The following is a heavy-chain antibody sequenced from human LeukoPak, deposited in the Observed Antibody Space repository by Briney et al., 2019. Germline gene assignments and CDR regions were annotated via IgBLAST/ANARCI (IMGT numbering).Heavy chain of an antibody. D-gene: IGHD3-16*02. J-gene: IGHJ4*02. CDR2: ISGSGGST. V-gene: IGHV3-53*01. Sequence: GGSLRLSCAASGFTVSSNYMSWVRRAPGKGLEWVSAISGSGGSTYYADSVKGRFTISRDNSKNTLYLQMNSLRAEDTAVYYCARDRNDYVWGSYPRLDYWGQGTLVTVSS. CDR1: GFTVSSNY. CDR3: ARDRNDYVWGSYPRLDY.